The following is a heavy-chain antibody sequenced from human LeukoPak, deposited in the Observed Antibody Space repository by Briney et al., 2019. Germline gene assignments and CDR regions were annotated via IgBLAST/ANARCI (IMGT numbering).Heavy chain of an antibody. J-gene: IGHJ6*02. V-gene: IGHV3-43*01. Sequence: GGSLRLSCAASGFNSSNYWMHWVRHAPGKGLEWVSLISWDGGSTYYADSVKGRFTISRDNSKNSLYLQMNSLRTEDTALYYCAKDLKAYYYYGMDVWGQGTTVTVSS. CDR1: GFNSSNYW. CDR2: ISWDGGST. CDR3: AKDLKAYYYYGMDV.